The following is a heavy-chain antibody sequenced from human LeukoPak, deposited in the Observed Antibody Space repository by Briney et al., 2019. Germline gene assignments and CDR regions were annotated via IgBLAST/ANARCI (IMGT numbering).Heavy chain of an antibody. D-gene: IGHD1-26*01. J-gene: IGHJ4*02. CDR1: GFTFSSYA. CDR3: AKGAYSGGYLGPFDY. V-gene: IGHV3-23*01. CDR2: ISASGGST. Sequence: GGSLRLSCAASGFTFSSYAMSWVRQAPGKGLEWVSAISASGGSTYFADSVKGRFTISRDNSKNTLYLQMNSLRAEDTAVYFCAKGAYSGGYLGPFDYWGQGTLVTVSS.